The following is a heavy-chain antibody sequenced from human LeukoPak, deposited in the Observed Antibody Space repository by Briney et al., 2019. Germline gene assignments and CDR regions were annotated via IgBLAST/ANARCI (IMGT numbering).Heavy chain of an antibody. CDR1: GGSFSGYY. D-gene: IGHD3-22*01. V-gene: IGHV4-34*01. CDR2: INHSGST. J-gene: IGHJ4*02. CDR3: ARRRRYYDSSRYIDY. Sequence: PSETLSLTCAVYGGSFSGYYWSWIRQPPGKGLEWIGEINHSGSTNYNPSLKSRVTISVDTSKNQFSLKLSSVTAADTAVYYCARRRRYYDSSRYIDYWGQGTLVTVSS.